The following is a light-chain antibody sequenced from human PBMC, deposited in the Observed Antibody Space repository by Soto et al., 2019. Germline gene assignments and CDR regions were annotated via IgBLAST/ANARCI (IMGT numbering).Light chain of an antibody. CDR2: DVS. V-gene: IGLV2-8*01. CDR1: SSDVGAYNF. J-gene: IGLJ1*01. Sequence: QSALTQPPSASGSPGQSVTISCTGTSSDVGAYNFVSWYQQHPGKAPQVLIYDVSKRPSGVPDRFSGSKSGNTASLTVSGLQAEDDAAYYCSSHAGSNNPFVFGTGTKVTVL. CDR3: SSHAGSNNPFV.